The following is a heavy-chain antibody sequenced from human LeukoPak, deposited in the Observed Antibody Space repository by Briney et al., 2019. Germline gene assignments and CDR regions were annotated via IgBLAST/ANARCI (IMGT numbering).Heavy chain of an antibody. Sequence: SETLSLTCAVYGGSFSGYYWSWIRQPPGKGLEWIGEIYHSGSTNYNPSLKSRVTISVDTSKNQFSLKLSSVTAADTAVYYCAHTIFGVAHVWGQGTLVTVSS. CDR2: IYHSGST. V-gene: IGHV4-34*01. J-gene: IGHJ4*02. CDR3: AHTIFGVAHV. D-gene: IGHD3-3*01. CDR1: GGSFSGYY.